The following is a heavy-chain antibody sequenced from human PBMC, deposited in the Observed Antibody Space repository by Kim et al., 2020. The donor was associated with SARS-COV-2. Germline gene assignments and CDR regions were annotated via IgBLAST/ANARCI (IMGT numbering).Heavy chain of an antibody. CDR3: EVHQLPGGPYYYYGMDV. Sequence: SGPTLVNPTPTLTLTCTFSGFSLSTSGVGVGWIRQPPGKALEWLALIYWDDDKRYSPSLKSRLTITKDTSKNQVVLTMTNMDPVDTATYYCEVHQLPGGPYYYYGMDVWGQGTTVTVSS. CDR2: IYWDDDK. V-gene: IGHV2-5*02. CDR1: GFSLSTSGVG. D-gene: IGHD2-2*01. J-gene: IGHJ6*02.